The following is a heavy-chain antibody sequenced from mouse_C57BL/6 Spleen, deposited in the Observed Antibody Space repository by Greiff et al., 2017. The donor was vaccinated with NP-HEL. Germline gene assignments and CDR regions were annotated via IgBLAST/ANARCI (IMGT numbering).Heavy chain of an antibody. D-gene: IGHD2-4*01. Sequence: EVQLVESGGDLVKPGGSLKLSCAASGFTFSSYGMSWVRQTPDKRLEWVATISSGGSYTYYPDSVKGRFTISRDNAKNTLYLQMSSLKSEDTAMYYCARRENDYDYFDYWGQGTTLTVSS. J-gene: IGHJ2*01. CDR1: GFTFSSYG. CDR2: ISSGGSYT. CDR3: ARRENDYDYFDY. V-gene: IGHV5-6*01.